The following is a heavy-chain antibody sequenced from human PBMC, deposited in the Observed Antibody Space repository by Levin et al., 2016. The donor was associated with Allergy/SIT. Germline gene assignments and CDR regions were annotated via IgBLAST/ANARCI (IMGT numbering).Heavy chain of an antibody. CDR1: GDTFSSSA. Sequence: SVKVSCKASGDTFSSSALSWVRQAPGQGLEWMGKINPVADIPNYAQKFQGRVTITADISTTTAYLDLSSLRSEDTAVYYCARGFSGSYGGVDWGQGTLVTVSS. V-gene: IGHV1-69*04. CDR2: INPVADIP. D-gene: IGHD1-26*01. CDR3: ARGFSGSYGGVD. J-gene: IGHJ4*02.